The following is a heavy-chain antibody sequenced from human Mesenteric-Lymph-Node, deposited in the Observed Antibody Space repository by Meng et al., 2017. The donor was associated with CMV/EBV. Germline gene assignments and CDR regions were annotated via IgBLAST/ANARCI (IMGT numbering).Heavy chain of an antibody. CDR3: VRESLTSDY. V-gene: IGHV3-11*04. CDR2: ISGGGDAI. CDR1: GFTFNNYY. Sequence: LSCTSSGFTFNNYYMSWIRQAPVKGLEWVSFISGGGDAIYDADSVRGRFTISRDNAKKSLYLQMNSLREEDTAVYYCVRESLTSDYWGHGTLVTVSS. J-gene: IGHJ4*01. D-gene: IGHD4/OR15-4a*01.